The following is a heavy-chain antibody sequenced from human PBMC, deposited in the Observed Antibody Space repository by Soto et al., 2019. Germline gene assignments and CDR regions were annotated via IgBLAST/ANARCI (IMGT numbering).Heavy chain of an antibody. CDR1: GFTFSSYW. CDR3: VRDLSVTTKFDY. CDR2: INGDGTTT. V-gene: IGHV3-74*01. D-gene: IGHD4-17*01. Sequence: EVQLVESGGGLVQPGGSLRLSCEPSGFTFSSYWMHWVRQAPGKGLVWVSRINGDGTTTGYADFVKGRFSISRDSAKNTLYLQMNSLRAEDTAVYYCVRDLSVTTKFDYWGQGTLVTVSS. J-gene: IGHJ4*02.